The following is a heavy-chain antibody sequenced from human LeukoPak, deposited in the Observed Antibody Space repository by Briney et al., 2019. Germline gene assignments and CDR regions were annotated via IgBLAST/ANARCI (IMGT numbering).Heavy chain of an antibody. V-gene: IGHV3-48*03. D-gene: IGHD3-22*01. J-gene: IGHJ4*02. CDR2: ICSGGGTTK. CDR1: GFIFSDDE. Sequence: PGGSLRLSCEASGFIFSDDEMIWVRQAPGKGLEGVSYICSGGGTTKYYAESGKGGFTISRDNSKNSLYLQMNSLTTEHTAVYHCARESDSGSYRFDKWGQGSLVTVPS. CDR3: ARESDSGSYRFDK.